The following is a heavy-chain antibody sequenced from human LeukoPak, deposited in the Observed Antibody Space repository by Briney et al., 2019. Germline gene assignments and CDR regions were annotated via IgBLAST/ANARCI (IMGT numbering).Heavy chain of an antibody. J-gene: IGHJ4*02. CDR3: ARGSYYYDSSGFYY. V-gene: IGHV4-59*01. CDR2: IYYSGST. D-gene: IGHD3-22*01. Sequence: SETLSLTCTVSGGSISSYYWSWVRQPPGKGLEWIGYIYYSGSTNYNPSLKSRVTISVDTSKNQFSLKLSSVTAADTAVYYCARGSYYYDSSGFYYWGQGTLVTVSS. CDR1: GGSISSYY.